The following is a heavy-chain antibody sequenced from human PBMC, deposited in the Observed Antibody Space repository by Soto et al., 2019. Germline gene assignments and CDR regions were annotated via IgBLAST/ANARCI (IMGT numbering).Heavy chain of an antibody. CDR3: ARGDVNWFDP. V-gene: IGHV1-2*02. CDR2: INPKSGVT. CDR1: GYSFIGYY. Sequence: ASVKVSCKAFGYSFIGYYMHWVRQAPGQGLEWMGWINPKSGVTNYAQKFQGRVTMTRDTSITTAYMELSSLRSDDTAVYYCARGDVNWFDPWGQGTLVTVSS. J-gene: IGHJ5*02. D-gene: IGHD2-21*02.